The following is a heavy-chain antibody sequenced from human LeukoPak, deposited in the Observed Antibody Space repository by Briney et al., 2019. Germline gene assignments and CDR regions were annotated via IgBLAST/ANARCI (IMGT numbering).Heavy chain of an antibody. J-gene: IGHJ4*02. V-gene: IGHV4-34*01. CDR3: ARGKHTGLGC. CDR2: INHRGST. D-gene: IGHD5-18*01. CDR1: GGSISSYY. Sequence: PSETLSLTCTVSGGSISSYYWNWIRQPPGKGLEWIGEINHRGSTNYNPSLKSRVTISVDTSKNQFSLKLSSVTAADTAVYYCARGKHTGLGCWGQGTLVTASS.